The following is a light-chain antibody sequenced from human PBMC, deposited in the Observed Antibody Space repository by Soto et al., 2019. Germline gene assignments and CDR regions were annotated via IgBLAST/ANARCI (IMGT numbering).Light chain of an antibody. J-gene: IGLJ1*01. CDR2: DVS. CDR1: SSDVGGYNY. V-gene: IGLV2-11*01. Sequence: QSALTQPRSVSGTPGQSVTISCPGTSSDVGGYNYVSWYQQHPGKAPKLMIYDVSKRPSGVPDRFSGSKSVNTASLTISGLQAEDEADYYCCSYAGSYTFYVFGTGTKLTVL. CDR3: CSYAGSYTFYV.